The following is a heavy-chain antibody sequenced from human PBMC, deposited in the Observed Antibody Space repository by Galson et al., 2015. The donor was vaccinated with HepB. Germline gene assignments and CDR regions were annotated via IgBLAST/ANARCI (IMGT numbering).Heavy chain of an antibody. CDR2: IYPNNGDT. J-gene: IGHJ6*02. D-gene: IGHD1-26*01. CDR3: ARGVGGYYYYGMDV. Sequence: SVKVSCKASGYTFTGYYVHWVRQAPGQGLEWMGWIYPNNGDTSYAQKFQGWVTMTRNTSISTAYMELNRLTSDDTATYYCARGVGGYYYYGMDVWGQGTTVTVSS. V-gene: IGHV1-2*04. CDR1: GYTFTGYY.